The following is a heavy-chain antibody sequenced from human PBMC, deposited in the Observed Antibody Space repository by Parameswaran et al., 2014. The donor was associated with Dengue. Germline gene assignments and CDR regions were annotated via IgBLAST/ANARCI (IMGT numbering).Heavy chain of an antibody. CDR3: ARDHSTIFGVVITIPGDV. Sequence: SWVRQAPGQGLEWMGWISAYNGNTNYAQKLQGRVTMTTDTSTSTAYMELRGLRSDDTAVYYCARDHSTIFGVVITIPGDVWGQGTTVTVSS. J-gene: IGHJ6*02. V-gene: IGHV1-18*01. D-gene: IGHD3-3*01. CDR2: ISAYNGNT.